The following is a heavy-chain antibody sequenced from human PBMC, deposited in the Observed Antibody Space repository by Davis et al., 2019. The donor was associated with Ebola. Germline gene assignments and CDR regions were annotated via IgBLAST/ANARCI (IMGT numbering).Heavy chain of an antibody. CDR1: GFTFSSYA. D-gene: IGHD3-10*01. Sequence: GESLKISCSASGFTFSSYAMHWVRQAPGKGLEYVSAISSNGGSTYYADSVKGRFTISRDNSKNTLYLQMSSLRAEDTAVYYCVKDGSPPNYYGSGTPPWGLFDYWGQGTLVTVSS. CDR3: VKDGSPPNYYGSGTPPWGLFDY. CDR2: ISSNGGST. J-gene: IGHJ4*02. V-gene: IGHV3-64D*06.